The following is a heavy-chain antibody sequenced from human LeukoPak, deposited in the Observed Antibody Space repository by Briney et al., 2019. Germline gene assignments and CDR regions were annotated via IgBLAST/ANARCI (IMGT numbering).Heavy chain of an antibody. CDR1: GFTFSSYS. CDR2: ISSSSSTI. Sequence: GGSLRLSCAASGFTFSSYSMNWVRQAPGKGLEWVSYISSSSSTIYYADSVKGRFTISRDNVKNSLYLQMNSLRAEDTAVYYSARGLATGTPGRLGIDYWGQGTLVTVSS. CDR3: ARGLATGTPGRLGIDY. V-gene: IGHV3-48*01. D-gene: IGHD5-12*01. J-gene: IGHJ4*02.